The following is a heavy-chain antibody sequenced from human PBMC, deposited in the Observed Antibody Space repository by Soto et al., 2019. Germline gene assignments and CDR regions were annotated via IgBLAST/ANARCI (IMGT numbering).Heavy chain of an antibody. J-gene: IGHJ5*02. V-gene: IGHV4-34*01. Sequence: SETLSLTCGLSGAAFSDYTWSWVRQAPGGGPHWIGEVNRGGRTKYSPSLERRLTISVDPSRNQVSLELRSVTAADTAIYYCARLMEDKLWGSYRYLDLSGQGTLVPVSS. CDR2: VNRGGRT. D-gene: IGHD3-16*02. CDR3: ARLMEDKLWGSYRYLDL. CDR1: GAAFSDYT.